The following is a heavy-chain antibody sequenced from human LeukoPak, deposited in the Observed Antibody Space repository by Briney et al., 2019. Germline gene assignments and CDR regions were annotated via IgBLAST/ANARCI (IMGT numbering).Heavy chain of an antibody. CDR1: GFTFSSYA. CDR3: ARDARITIF. Sequence: PGGSLRLSCAASGFTFSSYAMSWVRQAPGKGLEWVSHISSSGSTIYYADSVKGRFTISRDNAKNSLYLQMNSLRAEDTAVYYCARDARITIFWGQGTLVTVSS. V-gene: IGHV3-48*04. J-gene: IGHJ4*02. D-gene: IGHD3-9*01. CDR2: ISSSGSTI.